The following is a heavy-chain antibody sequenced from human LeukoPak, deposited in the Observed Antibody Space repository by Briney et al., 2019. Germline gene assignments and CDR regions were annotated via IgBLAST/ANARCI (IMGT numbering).Heavy chain of an antibody. V-gene: IGHV3-30*04. CDR3: ARASPTYDYYYGMGV. CDR2: ISYDGSNK. CDR1: GFTFSSYA. Sequence: GGSLRLSCAASGFTFSSYAMHWVRQAPGKGLEWVAVISYDGSNKYYADSVKGRFTISRDNSKNTLYLQMNSLRAEDTAVYYCARASPTYDYYYGMGVWGQGTTVTVSS. D-gene: IGHD2-2*01. J-gene: IGHJ6*02.